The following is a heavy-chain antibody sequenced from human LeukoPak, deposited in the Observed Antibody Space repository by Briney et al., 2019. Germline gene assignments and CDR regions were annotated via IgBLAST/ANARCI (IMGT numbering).Heavy chain of an antibody. CDR1: GFTFSSYA. V-gene: IGHV3-7*01. Sequence: GGSLRLSCAASGFTFSSYAIHWVRQAPGKGLEWVANIKQDGSEKYYVDSVKGRFTISRDNAKNSLYLQMNSLRAEDTAVYYCARGVPTGIDYFDYWGQGTLVTVSS. CDR2: IKQDGSEK. CDR3: ARGVPTGIDYFDY. J-gene: IGHJ4*02. D-gene: IGHD1-1*01.